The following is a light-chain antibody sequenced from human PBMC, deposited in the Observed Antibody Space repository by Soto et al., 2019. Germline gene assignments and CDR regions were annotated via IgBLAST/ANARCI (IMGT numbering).Light chain of an antibody. CDR2: DAS. CDR3: QQRSNGSPA. Sequence: EIVLTQSPAPLSLSPGERATLSCRASQSVSSYLAWYQQKPGQAPRLLIYDASNRATGIPARFSGSGSGTDFTLTISSLEPEDFAVYYCQQRSNGSPAFGGATKVDIK. CDR1: QSVSSY. V-gene: IGKV3-11*01. J-gene: IGKJ4*01.